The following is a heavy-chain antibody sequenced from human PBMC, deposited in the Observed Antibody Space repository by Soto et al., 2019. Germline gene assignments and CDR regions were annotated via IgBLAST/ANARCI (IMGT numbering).Heavy chain of an antibody. D-gene: IGHD3-3*01. Sequence: QVQLQESGPGLVKPSQTLSLTCTVSGGSISSGGYYWSWIRQHPGKGLEWIGYIYYSGSTYYNPSPKSRVTISVDTSKNQFSLKLSSVTAADTAVYYCARCRPFSSDFDYWGQGTLVTVSS. CDR2: IYYSGST. CDR1: GGSISSGGYY. J-gene: IGHJ4*02. CDR3: ARCRPFSSDFDY. V-gene: IGHV4-31*03.